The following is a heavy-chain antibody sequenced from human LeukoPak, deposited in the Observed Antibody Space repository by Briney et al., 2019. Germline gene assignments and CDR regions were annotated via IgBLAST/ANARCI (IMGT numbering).Heavy chain of an antibody. J-gene: IGHJ6*03. V-gene: IGHV4-61*03. CDR2: IYYSGTT. CDR1: GGAITSDSYY. D-gene: IGHD5-18*01. Sequence: SETLSLTCTVAGGAITSDSYYWSWVRQPPGKGLEWIGFIYYSGTTYYSPSLESRVDISADTSKRRFSLRLRSVTAADSAVYLCAGGYCYGYPHHYYYMDVWGQGTTVIVSS. CDR3: AGGYCYGYPHHYYYMDV.